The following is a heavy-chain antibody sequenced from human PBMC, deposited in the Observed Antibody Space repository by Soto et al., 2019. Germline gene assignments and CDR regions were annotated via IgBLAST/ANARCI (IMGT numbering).Heavy chain of an antibody. D-gene: IGHD6-25*01. J-gene: IGHJ3*02. Sequence: SVKVSCKASGGTFSSYAISWVRQAPGQGLEWMGGIIPIFGTANYAQKFQGRVTITADESTGTAYMELNIQRSEDTAVYYCARVPTQYSSGYSRAFDIWGQGTMVTVSS. CDR2: IIPIFGTA. CDR1: GGTFSSYA. V-gene: IGHV1-69*13. CDR3: ARVPTQYSSGYSRAFDI.